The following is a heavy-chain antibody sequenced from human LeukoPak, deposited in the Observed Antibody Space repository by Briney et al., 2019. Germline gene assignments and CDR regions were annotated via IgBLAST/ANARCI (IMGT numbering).Heavy chain of an antibody. CDR2: IYYSGST. V-gene: IGHV4-39*01. CDR1: GGSISSSSYY. Sequence: PSETLSLTCTVSGGSISSSSYYWGWIRQPPGKGLEWIGSIYYSGSTYYNPSLKSRVTISVDTSKNQFSLKLSSVTAADTAVYYCARVGTIFGVVPILNRRGHNWFDPWGQGTLVTVSS. CDR3: ARVGTIFGVVPILNRRGHNWFDP. J-gene: IGHJ5*02. D-gene: IGHD3-3*01.